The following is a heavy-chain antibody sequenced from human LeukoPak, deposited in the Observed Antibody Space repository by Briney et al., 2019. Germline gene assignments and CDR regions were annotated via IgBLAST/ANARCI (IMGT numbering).Heavy chain of an antibody. V-gene: IGHV4-59*01. CDR2: MYNSGST. CDR1: GGSISGSY. CDR3: ARGIVSYGDYGY. D-gene: IGHD4-17*01. Sequence: SETLSLTCTVSGGSISGSYWSWIRQPPGKGLEWIAYMYNSGSTNYNPSLKSRVTISIDTSKNQFSLKLSSLTAADTAIYYCARGIVSYGDYGYWGQGILVTVSS. J-gene: IGHJ4*02.